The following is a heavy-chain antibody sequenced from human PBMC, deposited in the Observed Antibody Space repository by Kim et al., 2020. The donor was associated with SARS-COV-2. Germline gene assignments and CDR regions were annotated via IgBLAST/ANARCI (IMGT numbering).Heavy chain of an antibody. Sequence: GGSLRLSCAASGFTFSSYAMSWVRQAPGKGLEWVSAISGSGGSTYYADSVKGRFTISRDNSKNTLYLQMNSLRAEDTAVYYCAKVVYYYGSGSYLGYWGQGTLVTVSS. CDR2: ISGSGGST. J-gene: IGHJ4*02. CDR1: GFTFSSYA. V-gene: IGHV3-23*01. D-gene: IGHD3-10*01. CDR3: AKVVYYYGSGSYLGY.